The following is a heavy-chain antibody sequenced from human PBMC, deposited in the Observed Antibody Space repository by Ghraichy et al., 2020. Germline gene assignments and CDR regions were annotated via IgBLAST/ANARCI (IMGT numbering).Heavy chain of an antibody. V-gene: IGHV3-21*01. Sequence: LSLTCAASGFTFSSYSMNWVRQAPGKGLEWVSSISSSSSYIYYADSVKGRFTISRDNAKNSLYLQMNSLRAEDTAVYYCARRYCSSTSCYIDYWGQGTLVTVSS. J-gene: IGHJ4*02. CDR1: GFTFSSYS. CDR2: ISSSSSYI. D-gene: IGHD2-2*02. CDR3: ARRYCSSTSCYIDY.